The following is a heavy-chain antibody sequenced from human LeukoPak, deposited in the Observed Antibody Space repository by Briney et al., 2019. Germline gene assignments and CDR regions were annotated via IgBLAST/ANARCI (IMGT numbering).Heavy chain of an antibody. CDR2: INHSGST. D-gene: IGHD3-22*01. J-gene: IGHJ4*02. CDR3: ARHYPFSGYYDTSGFDY. CDR1: GGSFSGYY. Sequence: SETLSLTCAVYGGSFSGYYWSWIRQPPGKGLEWIGEINHSGSTNYNPSLKSRVTISVDTSKNQFSLKLSSVTAADTAVYYCARHYPFSGYYDTSGFDYWGQGTLVTVSS. V-gene: IGHV4-34*01.